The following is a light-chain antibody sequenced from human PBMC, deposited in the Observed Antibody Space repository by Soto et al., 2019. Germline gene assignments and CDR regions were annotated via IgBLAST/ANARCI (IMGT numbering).Light chain of an antibody. J-gene: IGKJ1*01. Sequence: AIRMTQSPSSFSASTGDRVTITCRASQGISSYLAWYQQKPGKAPKLLIYAASTLQSRVPSRFSGSGSGTDFTLTISCLQSEDLATYDCQQYYSYPRTFGQGTKVEIK. V-gene: IGKV1-8*01. CDR3: QQYYSYPRT. CDR1: QGISSY. CDR2: AAS.